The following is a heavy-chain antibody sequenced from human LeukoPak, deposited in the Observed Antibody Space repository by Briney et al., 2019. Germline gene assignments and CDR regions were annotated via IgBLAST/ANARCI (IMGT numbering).Heavy chain of an antibody. D-gene: IGHD6-13*01. CDR3: ARDLVGSSWSYGMDV. V-gene: IGHV4-61*08. CDR2: IYYSGST. Sequence: SSETLSLTCAVSGGSISSGGYSWSWIRQPPGKGLEWIGYIYYSGSTNYNPSLKSRVTISVDTSKNQFSLKLSSVTAADTAVYYCARDLVGSSWSYGMDVWGQGTTVTVSS. CDR1: GGSISSGGYS. J-gene: IGHJ6*02.